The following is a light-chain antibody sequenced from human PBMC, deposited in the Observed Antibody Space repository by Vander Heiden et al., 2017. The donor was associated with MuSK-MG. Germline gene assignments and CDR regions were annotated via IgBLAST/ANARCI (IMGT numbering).Light chain of an antibody. CDR2: EVA. J-gene: IGLJ3*02. CDR3: ISYAGSDKVV. CDR1: SSDVGAYSF. V-gene: IGLV2-8*01. Sequence: QSALTQPPSASGSLGQSVTISCTGTSSDVGAYSFVSWYQQHPGKAPKLSISEVARRPSGVPGRFSGSKSGNTASLTVSGLQAEDEAHYYCISYAGSDKVVFGGGTKLTVL.